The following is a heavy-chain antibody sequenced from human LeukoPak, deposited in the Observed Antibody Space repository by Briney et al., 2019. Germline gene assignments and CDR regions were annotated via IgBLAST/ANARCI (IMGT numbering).Heavy chain of an antibody. J-gene: IGHJ4*02. V-gene: IGHV4-59*12. Sequence: SETLSLTCTVSGGSISRYYWSWIRQPPGKGLEWIGYIYYSGSTNYNPSLKSRVTISVDTSKNQFSLKLSSVTAADTAVYYCARASYSSSSEYFDYWGQGTLVTVSS. CDR3: ARASYSSSSEYFDY. CDR1: GGSISRYY. CDR2: IYYSGST. D-gene: IGHD6-6*01.